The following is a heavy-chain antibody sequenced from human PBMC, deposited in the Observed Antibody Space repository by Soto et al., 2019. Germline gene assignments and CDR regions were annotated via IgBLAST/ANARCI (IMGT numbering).Heavy chain of an antibody. V-gene: IGHV1-69*02. D-gene: IGHD2-15*01. CDR3: ARAYCSGGSCYGRGGYYGMDV. CDR1: GGTFSSYT. J-gene: IGHJ6*02. CDR2: IIPILGIA. Sequence: QVQLVQSGAEVKKPGSSVKVSCKASGGTFSSYTISWVRQAPGQGLEWMGRIIPILGIANYAQKFQGRVTITADKAPSTAYMELSSLRSEDTAVYYCARAYCSGGSCYGRGGYYGMDVWGQGTTVTVSS.